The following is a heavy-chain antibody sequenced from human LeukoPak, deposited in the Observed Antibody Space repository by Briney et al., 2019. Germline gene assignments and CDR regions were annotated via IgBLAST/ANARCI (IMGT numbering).Heavy chain of an antibody. CDR3: ARDAEIPRYNWNYRWFDP. Sequence: ASVKVSCKASGYTFTGYYMLWVRQAPGQGLEWMGWINPNSGGTNYAQKLQGRVTMTRDTFISTAYMELSRLRSDDTAVYYCARDAEIPRYNWNYRWFDPWGQGTLVTVSS. CDR1: GYTFTGYY. D-gene: IGHD1-7*01. V-gene: IGHV1-2*02. J-gene: IGHJ5*02. CDR2: INPNSGGT.